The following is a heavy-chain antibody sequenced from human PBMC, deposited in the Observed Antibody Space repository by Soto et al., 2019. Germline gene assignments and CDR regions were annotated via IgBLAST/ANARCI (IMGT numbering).Heavy chain of an antibody. CDR2: IWYDGSNK. D-gene: IGHD3-22*01. CDR1: GFTFSSYG. Sequence: PAGSLRLSCAASGFTFSSYGMHWVRQAPGKGLEWVAVIWYDGSNKYYADSVKGRFTISRDNSKNTLYLQMNSLRAEDTAVYYCARDRSYDSRDAFDILGQGTMVTVS. J-gene: IGHJ3*02. V-gene: IGHV3-33*01. CDR3: ARDRSYDSRDAFDI.